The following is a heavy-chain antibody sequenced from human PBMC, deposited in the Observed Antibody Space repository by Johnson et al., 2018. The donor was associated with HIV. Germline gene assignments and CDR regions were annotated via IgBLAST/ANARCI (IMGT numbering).Heavy chain of an antibody. CDR3: ARDRVITFGGVIGRGAFDI. CDR1: GFTFSSYA. D-gene: IGHD3-16*02. J-gene: IGHJ3*02. Sequence: MLLVESGGGLVQPGGSLRLSCAASGFTFSSYAMHWVRQAPGKGLESVSAICSDGGSTYYAHSVKGRFTISRDNSKNTLYLQMGNLRADDRAVYYCARDRVITFGGVIGRGAFDIWGQGTMVTVSS. V-gene: IGHV3-64*01. CDR2: ICSDGGST.